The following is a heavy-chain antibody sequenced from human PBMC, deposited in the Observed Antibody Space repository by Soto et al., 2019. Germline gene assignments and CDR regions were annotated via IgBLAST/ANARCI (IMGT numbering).Heavy chain of an antibody. V-gene: IGHV3-21*01. CDR1: GFTFSSYS. CDR2: ISSSSSYI. J-gene: IGHJ6*02. D-gene: IGHD1-26*01. CDR3: ASSPKQWELRPRLIYSSGMDV. Sequence: GGSLRLSCAASGFTFSSYSMNWVRQAPGKGLEWVSSISSSSSYIYYADSVKGRFTISRDNAKNSLYLQMNSLRAEDTAVYYCASSPKQWELRPRLIYSSGMDVWGQGTTVTVSS.